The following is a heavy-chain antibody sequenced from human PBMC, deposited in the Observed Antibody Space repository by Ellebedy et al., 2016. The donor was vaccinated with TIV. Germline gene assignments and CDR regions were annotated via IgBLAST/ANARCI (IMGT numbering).Heavy chain of an antibody. CDR3: ARGCSGRSCYTYFQH. V-gene: IGHV1-46*01. J-gene: IGHJ1*01. D-gene: IGHD2-15*01. CDR2: INPTGGAT. Sequence: ASVKVSCKASGYTFTSYAMNWVRQAPGQGLEWMGIINPTGGATICAQKFQGRLSVTRDTTTSTVYMDLGSLRSDDTAIYYCARGCSGRSCYTYFQHWGPGTRVTVSP. CDR1: GYTFTSYA.